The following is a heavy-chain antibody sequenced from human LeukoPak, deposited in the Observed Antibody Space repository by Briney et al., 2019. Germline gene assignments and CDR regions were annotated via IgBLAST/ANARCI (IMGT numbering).Heavy chain of an antibody. V-gene: IGHV3-7*01. J-gene: IGHJ4*02. CDR1: GFTFSNYW. Sequence: GGSLTLSCAASGFTFSNYWLTWVRQAPGQGLEWVANIKQDGSEKHYVDSVKGRFTISRDNAKNSLYLQMNSLRAEDTAVYYCARDRQIAYWGQGTLVTVSP. CDR2: IKQDGSEK. CDR3: ARDRQIAY.